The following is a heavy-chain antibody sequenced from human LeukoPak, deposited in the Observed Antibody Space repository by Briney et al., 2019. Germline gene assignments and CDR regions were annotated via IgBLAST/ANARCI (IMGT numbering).Heavy chain of an antibody. J-gene: IGHJ4*02. V-gene: IGHV4-39*07. CDR2: IYHSGST. CDR1: GGSISSGSYY. D-gene: IGHD1-26*01. CDR3: ARPGIAGATTPFDY. Sequence: SQTLSLTCTVSGGSISSGSYYWGWIRQPPGKGLEWIGSIYHSGSTYYNPSLKSRVTISVDTSKNQFSLKLSSVTAADTAVYYCARPGIAGATTPFDYWGQGTLVTVSS.